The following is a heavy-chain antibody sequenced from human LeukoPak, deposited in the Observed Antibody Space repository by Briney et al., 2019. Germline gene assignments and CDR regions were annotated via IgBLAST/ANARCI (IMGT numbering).Heavy chain of an antibody. V-gene: IGHV3-48*03. CDR3: VRKLTGTTSFDY. Sequence: GGSLRLSCAASGFTFSSYDLNWVRQAPGKGLEWVSYIVGSGSTIYYADSVKGRFTISRDNAKNSLYLQMNSLRAEDTAVYYCVRKLTGTTSFDYWGQGTLVTVSS. J-gene: IGHJ4*02. CDR2: IVGSGSTI. CDR1: GFTFSSYD. D-gene: IGHD1-1*01.